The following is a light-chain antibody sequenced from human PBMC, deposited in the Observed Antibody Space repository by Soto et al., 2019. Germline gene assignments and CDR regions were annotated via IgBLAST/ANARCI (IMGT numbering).Light chain of an antibody. CDR2: GAS. CDR1: QSVNNNY. J-gene: IGKJ2*01. Sequence: EIVLTQSPGTLSLSPGERATLSCRASQSVNNNYLAWYQQKPGQAPRLLIYGASSRATAIPDRFSGSASWTDFPLTISRLEPEDFAEDYWQHYCSPQYTFGQGTKLEIK. CDR3: QHYCSPQYT. V-gene: IGKV3-20*01.